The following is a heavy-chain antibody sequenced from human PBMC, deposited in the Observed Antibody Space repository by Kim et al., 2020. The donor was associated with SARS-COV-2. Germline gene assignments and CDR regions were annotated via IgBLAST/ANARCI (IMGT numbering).Heavy chain of an antibody. Sequence: KSRVTISVDTSKNQFSLKRSSVTAADTAVYYCARGPYDILTGYYSGWFDPWGQGTLVTVSS. D-gene: IGHD3-9*01. CDR3: ARGPYDILTGYYSGWFDP. V-gene: IGHV4-34*01. J-gene: IGHJ5*02.